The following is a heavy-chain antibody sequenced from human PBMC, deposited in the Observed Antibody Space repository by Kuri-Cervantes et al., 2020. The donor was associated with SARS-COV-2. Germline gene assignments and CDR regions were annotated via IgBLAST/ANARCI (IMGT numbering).Heavy chain of an antibody. CDR1: GGSISSSSYY. CDR2: IYYSGST. V-gene: IGHV4-39*01. J-gene: IGHJ4*02. D-gene: IGHD3-22*01. Sequence: GSLRLSCTVSGGSISSSSYYWGWIRQPPGKGLEWIGSIYYSGSTSYNPSLKSRVTISVDTSKNQFSLKLSSVTAADTAVYYCARQATYYYDSSGPFDYWGQGTLVTVSS. CDR3: ARQATYYYDSSGPFDY.